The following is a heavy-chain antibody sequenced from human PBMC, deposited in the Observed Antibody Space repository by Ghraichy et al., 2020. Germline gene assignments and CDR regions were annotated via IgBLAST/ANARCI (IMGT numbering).Heavy chain of an antibody. J-gene: IGHJ5*02. CDR3: VKRGASGSYKWFDP. CDR1: GGSISSGGFS. Sequence: SQTLSLTCVVSGGSISSGGFSWNWIRQPPGKGLEWIGYIYYSGNTYYNPSLKSRVTISVDRSKNQFSLKLRSPTAADTAVYYCVKRGASGSYKWFDPWGQGTLVTVAS. V-gene: IGHV4-30-2*01. D-gene: IGHD3-10*01. CDR2: IYYSGNT.